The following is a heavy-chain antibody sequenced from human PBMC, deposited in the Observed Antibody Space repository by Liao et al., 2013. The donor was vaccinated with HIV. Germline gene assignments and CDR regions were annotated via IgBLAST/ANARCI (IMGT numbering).Heavy chain of an antibody. D-gene: IGHD6-6*01. J-gene: IGHJ4*02. CDR1: GGSFSGYY. CDR2: INHSGST. Sequence: QVQLQQWGAGLLKPSETLSLTCAVYGGSFSGYYWSWIRQPPGKGLEWIGEINHSGSTNYNPSLKGRVTISVDTSKNQLSLKLSSVTAADTAVYYCARVSRQLGYYFDYWGQGTLVTVSS. CDR3: ARVSRQLGYYFDY. V-gene: IGHV4-34*01.